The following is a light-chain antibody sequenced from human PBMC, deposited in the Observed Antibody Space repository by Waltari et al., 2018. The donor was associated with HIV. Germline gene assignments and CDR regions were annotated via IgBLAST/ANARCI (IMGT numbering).Light chain of an antibody. V-gene: IGKV4-1*01. CDR3: QQHYILRST. CDR1: RSIFYIQNY. CDR2: WAS. J-gene: IGKJ4*01. Sequence: DIVMTQSPDSLAVSLGARATFNCTSSRSIFYIQNYLAWYQQKPGQPPKVLIYWASTRAFGVPDRFSGSGSGTEFTLTISRVQADDVATYYCQQHYILRSTFGGGTKIEI.